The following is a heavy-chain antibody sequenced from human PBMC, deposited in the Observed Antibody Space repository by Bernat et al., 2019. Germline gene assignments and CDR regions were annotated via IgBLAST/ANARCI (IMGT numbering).Heavy chain of an antibody. V-gene: IGHV1-18*01. D-gene: IGHD1-14*01. CDR1: GYTFNTYS. CDR3: ARGTTGILTHLDY. J-gene: IGHJ4*02. CDR2: LSAYNGDT. Sequence: QVQLVQSGPEVKRPGDSVKVSCEASGYTFNTYSLTWVRQAPGQGLEWMGWLSAYNGDTSSAQKFQGRVTMTTDPSTSTAYMELRSLTSDDTAVYYCARGTTGILTHLDYWGQGTPVTVSS.